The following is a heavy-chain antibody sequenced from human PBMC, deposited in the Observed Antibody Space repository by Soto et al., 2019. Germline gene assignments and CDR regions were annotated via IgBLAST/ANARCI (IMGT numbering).Heavy chain of an antibody. Sequence: ASVKVSCKASGYTFTSYGISWVRQAPGQGLEWMGWISAYNGNTNYAQKLQGRVTMTTDTSTSTAYMELRSLGSDDTAVYYCARAAFDLYYYYYYMDVWGKGTTVTVSS. J-gene: IGHJ6*03. CDR2: ISAYNGNT. D-gene: IGHD3-9*01. CDR3: ARAAFDLYYYYYYMDV. V-gene: IGHV1-18*01. CDR1: GYTFTSYG.